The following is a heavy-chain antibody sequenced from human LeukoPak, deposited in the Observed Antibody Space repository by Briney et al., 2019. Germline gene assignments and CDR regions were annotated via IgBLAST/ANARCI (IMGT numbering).Heavy chain of an antibody. J-gene: IGHJ4*02. Sequence: SATLSLTCAVSGGSITTTNWWSWVRQPPGKGLEWIGEVHLSGATNYNPSPESRVSMSIDKSKNHLSLEVTSVTAADTAIYYCTRESGAFSPFGFWGQGTLLTVSS. CDR1: GGSITTTNW. V-gene: IGHV4-4*02. CDR2: VHLSGAT. CDR3: TRESGAFSPFGF. D-gene: IGHD1-26*01.